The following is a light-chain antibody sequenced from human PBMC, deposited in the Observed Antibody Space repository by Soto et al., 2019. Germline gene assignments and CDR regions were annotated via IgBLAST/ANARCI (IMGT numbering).Light chain of an antibody. CDR2: EVS. J-gene: IGLJ3*02. CDR3: SSYTRSNTWV. Sequence: QSALTQPASMSGSPGQSITISCTGTRTDAGGYNYVSWYRQHPAKVPKLLIYEVSNRPSGVSNRFSGSKSGSTASLTISGLQPEDEGDYYCSSYTRSNTWVFGGGTKLTVL. CDR1: RTDAGGYNY. V-gene: IGLV2-14*01.